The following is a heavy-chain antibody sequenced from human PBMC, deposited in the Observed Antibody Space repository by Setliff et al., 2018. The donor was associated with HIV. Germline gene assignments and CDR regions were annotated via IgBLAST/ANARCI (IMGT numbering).Heavy chain of an antibody. D-gene: IGHD1-26*01. Sequence: SETLSLTCSVSGISLNGYYWSWIRQSPRTRLEWIGYVSSIGHTNYNPSLKSRVTISVDTSKNQFSLQLNSVTAADTAVYFCARTRAPYFFDFWGQGAQVTVSS. V-gene: IGHV4-4*08. CDR3: ARTRAPYFFDF. CDR1: GISLNGYY. J-gene: IGHJ4*02. CDR2: VSSIGHT.